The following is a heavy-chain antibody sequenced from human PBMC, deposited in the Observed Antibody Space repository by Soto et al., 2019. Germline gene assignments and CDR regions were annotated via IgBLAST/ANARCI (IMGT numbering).Heavy chain of an antibody. D-gene: IGHD3-10*01. CDR2: IYHSGST. CDR1: GGSISSGCYS. V-gene: IGHV4-30-2*01. J-gene: IGHJ6*02. Sequence: PSETLSLTCAVSGGSISSGCYSWSWIRQPPGKGLEWIGYIYHSGSTYYNPSLKSRATISVDRSKNQFSLKLSSVTAADTAVYYCARTNSGSYDYYYYYGMDVWGQGTTVTVSS. CDR3: ARTNSGSYDYYYYYGMDV.